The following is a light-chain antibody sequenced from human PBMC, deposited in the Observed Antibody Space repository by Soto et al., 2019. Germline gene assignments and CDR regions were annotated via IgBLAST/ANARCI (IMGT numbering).Light chain of an antibody. Sequence: QSALTQPPSASGSPGQSVTISCTGTSSDVGGYNYVSWYQQHPGKAPKLMIYEVSKRPSGVPDRFSGSKSGNTASLTVSGLQVEDEADCYCSSFEASNNLLFGGVTKLTVL. CDR2: EVS. J-gene: IGLJ2*01. V-gene: IGLV2-8*01. CDR1: SSDVGGYNY. CDR3: SSFEASNNLL.